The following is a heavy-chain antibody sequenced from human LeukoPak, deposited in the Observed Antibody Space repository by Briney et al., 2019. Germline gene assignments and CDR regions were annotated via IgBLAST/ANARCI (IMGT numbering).Heavy chain of an antibody. CDR3: SRENGAFSPFGY. J-gene: IGHJ4*02. Sequence: SETLSLTCGVSGGSITTTNWWSWARQPPGQGLEWIGEVSLSGRTNYNPSLSSRAIMTVDTSTNHLSLKLTSVTAAATPVYYCSRENGAFSPFGYWGQGTLVTVSS. V-gene: IGHV4-4*02. CDR2: VSLSGRT. CDR1: GGSITTTNW. D-gene: IGHD2-8*01.